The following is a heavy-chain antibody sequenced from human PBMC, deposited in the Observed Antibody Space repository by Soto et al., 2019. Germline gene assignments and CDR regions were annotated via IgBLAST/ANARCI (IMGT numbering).Heavy chain of an antibody. Sequence: PGGSLRLSCAASGFTFSSYSMNWGRQAPGKGLEWVSSISSGSSYIFYADSVKGRFTISRDNAKNTLFLQMDSLRAEDTAVYYCAKNYYYDSPGYAFDIWGQGTMVTVSS. D-gene: IGHD3-22*01. CDR3: AKNYYYDSPGYAFDI. CDR2: ISSGSSYI. CDR1: GFTFSSYS. J-gene: IGHJ3*02. V-gene: IGHV3-21*01.